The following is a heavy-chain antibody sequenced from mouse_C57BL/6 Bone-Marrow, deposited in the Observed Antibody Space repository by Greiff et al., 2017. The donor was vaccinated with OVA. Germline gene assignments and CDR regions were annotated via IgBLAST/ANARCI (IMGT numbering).Heavy chain of an antibody. CDR2: ISNLAYSI. CDR3: ARQRGSSYDYAMDY. CDR1: GFTFSDYG. D-gene: IGHD1-1*01. V-gene: IGHV5-15*01. J-gene: IGHJ4*01. Sequence: EVKLVESGGGLVQPGGSLKLSCAASGFTFSDYGMAWVRQAPRKGPEWVAFISNLAYSIYYADTVTGRFTISRENAKNTLYLEMSSLRSEDTAMYYCARQRGSSYDYAMDYWGQGTSVTVSS.